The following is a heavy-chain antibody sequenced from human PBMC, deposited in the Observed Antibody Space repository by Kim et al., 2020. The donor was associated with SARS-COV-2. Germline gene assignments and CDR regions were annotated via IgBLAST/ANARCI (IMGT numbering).Heavy chain of an antibody. CDR3: ARGLSAVAIPSYYYYYMDV. V-gene: IGHV3-11*06. Sequence: GRFTISRDNAKNSLYLQMNSLRAEDTAVYYCARGLSAVAIPSYYYYYMDVWGKGTTVTVSS. J-gene: IGHJ6*03. D-gene: IGHD6-19*01.